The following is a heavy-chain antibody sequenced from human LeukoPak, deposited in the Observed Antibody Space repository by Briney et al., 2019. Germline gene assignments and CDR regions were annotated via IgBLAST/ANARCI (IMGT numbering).Heavy chain of an antibody. J-gene: IGHJ6*03. CDR1: GDSVSSNSAA. Sequence: SQTLSLTCAISGDSVSSNSAAWNWIRQSPSRGLEWLGRTYYRSKWYNDYAVSVKSRLTINPDTSKNQFSLQLNSVTPEDTAVYYCARGVAVAGTEYYYYYYMDVWGKGTTVTVSS. V-gene: IGHV6-1*01. CDR3: ARGVAVAGTEYYYYYYMDV. CDR2: TYYRSKWYN. D-gene: IGHD6-19*01.